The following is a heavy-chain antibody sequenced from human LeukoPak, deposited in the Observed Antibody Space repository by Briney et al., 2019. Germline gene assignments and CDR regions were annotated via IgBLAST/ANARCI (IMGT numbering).Heavy chain of an antibody. CDR2: IYYSGST. J-gene: IGHJ4*02. V-gene: IGHV4-31*03. CDR3: AREGNIPSSSADY. Sequence: SETLSLTCTVSGDSINSLDLWSWVRQPPGKGLEWIGYIYYSGSTYYNPSLKSRVTISVDTSKNQFSLKLSSVTAADTAVYYCAREGNIPSSSADYWGQGTLVTVSS. CDR1: GDSINSLDL. D-gene: IGHD6-6*01.